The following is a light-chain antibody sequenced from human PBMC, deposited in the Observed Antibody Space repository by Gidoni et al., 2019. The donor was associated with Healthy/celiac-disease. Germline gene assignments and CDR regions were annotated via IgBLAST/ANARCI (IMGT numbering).Light chain of an antibody. V-gene: IGLV2-14*01. Sequence: QSALTQPATVSGSPGQPITISCTGTSSDVGGYHYVSWYQQHPGKAPKLMIYEVSNRPSGVSNRFSGSKSGNTASLTISGLQAEDEADYYCSSYTSSSTWVFGGGTKLTVL. CDR3: SSYTSSSTWV. CDR2: EVS. CDR1: SSDVGGYHY. J-gene: IGLJ3*02.